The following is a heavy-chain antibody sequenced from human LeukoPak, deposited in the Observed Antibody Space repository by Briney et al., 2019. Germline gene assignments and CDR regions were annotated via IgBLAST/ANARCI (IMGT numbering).Heavy chain of an antibody. J-gene: IGHJ5*02. D-gene: IGHD3-10*01. V-gene: IGHV3-20*04. Sequence: GGSLRLSGAASAFNFDDYGMSWVRQGPGKGLEWVFGINWNGRAIGYADSVKGRFTISRDNAKSSLYLEMSTLRAEDTALYYCARDGRRYYGSGSYFLDWIDPWGQGTLVIVSS. CDR3: ARDGRRYYGSGSYFLDWIDP. CDR2: INWNGRAI. CDR1: AFNFDDYG.